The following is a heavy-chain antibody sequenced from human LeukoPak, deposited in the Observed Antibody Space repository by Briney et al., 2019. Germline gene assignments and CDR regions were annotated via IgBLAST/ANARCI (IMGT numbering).Heavy chain of an antibody. V-gene: IGHV4-30-4*01. CDR1: GGSISSGDSC. CDR2: IYYSGST. Sequence: PSETLSLTCTVSGGSISSGDSCWSWIRQPPGKGLEWIGYIYYSGSTYYNASPKSRVTISVDTSKNQFSLELSSVTAADTAVYYCARDFTSGYGGTDIWGQGTMVTVSS. CDR3: ARDFTSGYGGTDI. J-gene: IGHJ3*02. D-gene: IGHD5-12*01.